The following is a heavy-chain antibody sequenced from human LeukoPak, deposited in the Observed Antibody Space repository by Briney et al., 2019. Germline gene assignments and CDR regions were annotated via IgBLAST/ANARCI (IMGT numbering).Heavy chain of an antibody. CDR2: INPSGGSI. CDR3: ARGRHYYESSDYYYEGDAFDV. J-gene: IGHJ3*01. CDR1: GYTFTNYY. D-gene: IGHD3-22*01. V-gene: IGHV1-46*01. Sequence: ASVTVSCKASGYTFTNYYMHWVRQAPGQGLEWMGIINPSGGSITYAQMFQSRVTMTGDMSTSTVYMELSSLRSEDTSVYYCARGRHYYESSDYYYEGDAFDVWGQGTMVTVSS.